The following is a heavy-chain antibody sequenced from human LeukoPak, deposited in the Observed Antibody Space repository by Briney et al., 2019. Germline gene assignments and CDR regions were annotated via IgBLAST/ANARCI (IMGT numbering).Heavy chain of an antibody. V-gene: IGHV3-21*01. CDR1: GFTFSSYA. CDR3: ARGFDPRYYYYGMDV. Sequence: PGGSLRLSCAASGFTFSSYAMNWVRQAPGKGLEWVSSISSSSSYIYYADSVKGRFTISRDNAKNSLYLQMNSLRAEDTAVYYCARGFDPRYYYYGMDVWGQGTTVTVSS. J-gene: IGHJ6*02. CDR2: ISSSSSYI.